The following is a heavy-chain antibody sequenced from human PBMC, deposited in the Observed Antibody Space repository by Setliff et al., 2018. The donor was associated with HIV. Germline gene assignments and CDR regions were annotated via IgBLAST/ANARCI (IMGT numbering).Heavy chain of an antibody. CDR3: VREARGGYFDY. Sequence: SVKVSCKASGYTFTDYFLHWVRQAPGQGLEWMGGIIPMFGTRNYAQKFQGRVTITTDESTSTAYMELSSLRSEDTALYYCVREARGGYFDYWGQGTLVTVSS. D-gene: IGHD2-15*01. V-gene: IGHV1-69*05. CDR2: IIPMFGTR. J-gene: IGHJ4*02. CDR1: GYTFTDYF.